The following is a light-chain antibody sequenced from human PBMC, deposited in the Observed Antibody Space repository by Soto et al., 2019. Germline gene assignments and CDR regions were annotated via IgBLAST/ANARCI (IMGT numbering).Light chain of an antibody. J-gene: IGKJ2*01. Sequence: AIQMTQSPSSLSASVGDRVTITCRASQGIRNDLGWYQQKPGKAPKLLIYAASSLETGVPSRFSGSGSGTDFTLTISSLQPEDFVTYYCLQDYIYTPTFGQGTKVDIK. CDR1: QGIRND. CDR3: LQDYIYTPT. V-gene: IGKV1-6*01. CDR2: AAS.